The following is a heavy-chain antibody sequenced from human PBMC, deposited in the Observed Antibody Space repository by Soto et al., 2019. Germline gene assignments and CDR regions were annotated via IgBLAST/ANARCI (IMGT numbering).Heavy chain of an antibody. V-gene: IGHV1-18*01. CDR2: ISAYNGNT. J-gene: IGHJ4*02. D-gene: IGHD3-3*01. CDR1: GYTFTSYG. Sequence: ASVKVSCKAPGYTFTSYGISWVRQAPGQGLEWMGWISAYNGNTNYAQKLQGRVTMTTDTSTSTAYMELRSLRSDDTAVYYCARAEIYDFWSGYYSDYWGQGTLVTVSS. CDR3: ARAEIYDFWSGYYSDY.